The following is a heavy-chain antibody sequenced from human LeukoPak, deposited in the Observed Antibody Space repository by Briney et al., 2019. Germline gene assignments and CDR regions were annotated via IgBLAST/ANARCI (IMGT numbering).Heavy chain of an antibody. D-gene: IGHD6-19*01. CDR3: ASSFSSGWYAGYFDY. CDR1: GFTFSSYA. CDR2: VKQDGSEK. J-gene: IGHJ4*02. Sequence: RAGGSLRLSCAASGFTFSSYAMSWVRQAPGKGLEWVANVKQDGSEKNYVDSVKGRFTISRDNAKNSLYLQMNSLRAEDTAVYYCASSFSSGWYAGYFDYWGQGTLVTVSS. V-gene: IGHV3-7*01.